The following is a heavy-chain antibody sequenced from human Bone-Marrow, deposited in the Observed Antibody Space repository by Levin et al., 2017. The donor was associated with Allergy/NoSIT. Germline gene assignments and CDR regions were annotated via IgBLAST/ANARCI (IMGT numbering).Heavy chain of an antibody. CDR3: ATGGGNDY. CDR2: ISISGRQI. Sequence: PGESLKISCVASGITLSSYTMHWVRQAPGKGLEWVSSISISGRQIYQADSLKGRFTISRDNAKNSVYLQLNTLGVEDTAVYYCATGGGNDYWGQGTLVAVSS. CDR1: GITLSSYT. J-gene: IGHJ4*02. V-gene: IGHV3-21*01. D-gene: IGHD4-23*01.